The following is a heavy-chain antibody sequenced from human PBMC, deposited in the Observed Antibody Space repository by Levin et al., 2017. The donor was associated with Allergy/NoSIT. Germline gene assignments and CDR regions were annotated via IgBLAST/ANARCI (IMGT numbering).Heavy chain of an antibody. CDR2: IYSGGST. V-gene: IGHV3-66*01. Sequence: PGESLKISCAASGFTVSSNYMSWVRQAPGKGLEWVSVIYSGGSTYYADSVNGRFTISRDNSKNTLYLQMNSLRAEDTAVYYCARDAFDIWGQGTMVTVSS. CDR1: GFTVSSNY. CDR3: ARDAFDI. J-gene: IGHJ3*02.